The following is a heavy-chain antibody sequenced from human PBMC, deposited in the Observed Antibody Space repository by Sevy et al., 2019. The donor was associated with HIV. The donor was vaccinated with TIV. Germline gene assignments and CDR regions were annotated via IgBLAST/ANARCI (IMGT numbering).Heavy chain of an antibody. D-gene: IGHD1-26*01. CDR2: IRGKRNGETK. CDR1: GFIFGDYT. J-gene: IGHJ6*02. V-gene: IGHV3-49*04. Sequence: GGSLRLSCSPSGFIFGDYTVSWVRQAPGKGLEWIAFIRGKRNGETKEYAASVRGRFTISRDDSKSIAYLQMNSQKTEDTAVYYCTRVEGAADWGMDVWGQGTTVTVSS. CDR3: TRVEGAADWGMDV.